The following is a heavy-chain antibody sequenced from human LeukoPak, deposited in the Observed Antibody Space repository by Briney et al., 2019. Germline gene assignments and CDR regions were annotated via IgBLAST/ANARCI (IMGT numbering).Heavy chain of an antibody. V-gene: IGHV1-18*04. CDR2: ISAYNGNT. CDR1: GYTFTSYG. Sequence: ASVKVSCKASGYTFTSYGISWVRQAPGQGLEWMGWISAYNGNTNYAQKLQGRVTMTTDTSTSTAYMELSSLRSEDTAVYYCARDAGYYYGSGSYFDYWGQGTLVTVSS. J-gene: IGHJ4*02. CDR3: ARDAGYYYGSGSYFDY. D-gene: IGHD3-10*01.